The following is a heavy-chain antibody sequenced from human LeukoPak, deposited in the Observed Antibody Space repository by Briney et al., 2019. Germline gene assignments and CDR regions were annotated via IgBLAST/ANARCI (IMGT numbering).Heavy chain of an antibody. Sequence: ETLSLTCTVSGGSINFYYWSWIRQPAGKGLEWIGRIYSTGSTNYSPSLKSRVTMSVDKSKNQFSLDLGSVTAADTAVYYCARGIADPYSFDSWGQGTLVTVSS. V-gene: IGHV4-4*07. J-gene: IGHJ4*02. CDR2: IYSTGST. CDR3: ARGIADPYSFDS. D-gene: IGHD6-13*01. CDR1: GGSINFYY.